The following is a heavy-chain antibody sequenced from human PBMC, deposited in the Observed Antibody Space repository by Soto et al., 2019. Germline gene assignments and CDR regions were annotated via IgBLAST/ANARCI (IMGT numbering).Heavy chain of an antibody. D-gene: IGHD6-13*01. CDR2: IIPLFDIV. CDR1: GGTFRSQT. J-gene: IGHJ3*01. V-gene: IGHV1-69*02. CDR3: TIGSWSGEVFDV. Sequence: QVQVVQSWAEVKKPWASVKVSCKPSGGTFRSQTMFWVRQAPGQGLEWMGRIIPLFDIVNSAQKFQDRVTFTADKSTTTAYMELSSLTSDDTAVYYCTIGSWSGEVFDVWGQGTLVTVSS.